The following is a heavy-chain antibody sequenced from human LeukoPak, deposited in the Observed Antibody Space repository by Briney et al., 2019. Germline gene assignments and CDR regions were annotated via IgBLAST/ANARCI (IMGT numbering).Heavy chain of an antibody. CDR2: IYYSGST. D-gene: IGHD3-16*02. J-gene: IGHJ3*02. CDR1: GGSISSSSYY. Sequence: SETLSLPCTVSGGSISSSSYYWGWIRQPPGKGLEWIGSIYYSGSTYYNPSLKSRVTISVDTSKNQFSLKLSSVTAADTAVYYCARDRYAWGTYRFHEAFDIWGQGTMVTVSS. V-gene: IGHV4-39*07. CDR3: ARDRYAWGTYRFHEAFDI.